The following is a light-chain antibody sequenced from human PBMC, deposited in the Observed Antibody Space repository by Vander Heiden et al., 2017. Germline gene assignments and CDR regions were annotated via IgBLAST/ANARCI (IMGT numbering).Light chain of an antibody. J-gene: IGKJ4*01. CDR3: QQGYVIPQIT. CDR1: QNSGDY. V-gene: IGKV1-39*01. Sequence: DIQMTQSPSSLSASVGDTVAMPCRAGQNSGDYLNWYQQKPGKAPDLLISAASTLQSGVPSRFIGGGSETDFALPTINLQHEDFATYFCQQGYVIPQITFGQGTKVEIK. CDR2: AAS.